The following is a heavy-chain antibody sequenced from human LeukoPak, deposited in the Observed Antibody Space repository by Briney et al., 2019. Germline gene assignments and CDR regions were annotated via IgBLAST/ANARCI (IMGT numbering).Heavy chain of an antibody. CDR3: ARDSGYYDSSGYYPNWFDP. V-gene: IGHV1-24*01. Sequence: ASVKVSCKVSGYTLTELSMHWVRQAPGKGLEWMGGFDPEDGETIYAQKFQGRVTMTEDTSTDTAYMELSSLRSEDTAVYCCARDSGYYDSSGYYPNWFDPWGQGTLVTVSS. CDR1: GYTLTELS. D-gene: IGHD3-22*01. CDR2: FDPEDGET. J-gene: IGHJ5*02.